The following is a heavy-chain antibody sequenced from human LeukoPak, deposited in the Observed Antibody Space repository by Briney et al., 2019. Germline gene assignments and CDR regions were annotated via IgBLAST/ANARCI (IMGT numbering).Heavy chain of an antibody. D-gene: IGHD6-13*01. CDR3: ARAGAAAPSPFDY. Sequence: SETLSLTCTVSGASISSYYWNRIRQPPGKGLEWIAYMYSNGNTNYNPSLKSRVTVSIDTSKNQFSLKLSSVTAADTAVYYCARAGAAAPSPFDYWGQGTLVTVSS. CDR1: GASISSYY. J-gene: IGHJ4*02. CDR2: MYSNGNT. V-gene: IGHV4-59*12.